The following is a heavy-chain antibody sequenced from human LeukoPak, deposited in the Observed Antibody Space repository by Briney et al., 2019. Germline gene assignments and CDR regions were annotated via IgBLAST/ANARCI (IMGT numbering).Heavy chain of an antibody. CDR3: ARRQTGVSYYYGMDV. D-gene: IGHD2-8*01. CDR1: GYSFTSYW. Sequence: GESLKISCKGSGYSFTSYWISWVRQMPGKGLEWRGRIDPSDSYTDYSPSFQGHVTISADKSISTAYLQWSSLKASDTAMYYCARRQTGVSYYYGMDVWGKGTTVTVSS. V-gene: IGHV5-10-1*01. CDR2: IDPSDSYT. J-gene: IGHJ6*04.